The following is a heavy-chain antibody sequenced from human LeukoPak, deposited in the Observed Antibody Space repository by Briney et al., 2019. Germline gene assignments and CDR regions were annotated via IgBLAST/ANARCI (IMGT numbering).Heavy chain of an antibody. J-gene: IGHJ4*02. D-gene: IGHD6-13*01. CDR3: ARDYTSAAWDY. Sequence: PGGSLRLSCAGSGFTFRSYEMNWVRQAPGKGLEWVSYISSSGSTIYYADSVKGRFTISRDNAKNSLYLQMNSLRAEDTAVYYCARDYTSAAWDYWGQGTLVTVSS. V-gene: IGHV3-48*03. CDR1: GFTFRSYE. CDR2: ISSSGSTI.